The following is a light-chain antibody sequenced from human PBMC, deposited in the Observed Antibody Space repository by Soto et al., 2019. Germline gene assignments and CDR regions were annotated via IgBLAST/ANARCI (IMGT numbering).Light chain of an antibody. CDR3: QAWDSTTAV. CDR1: KLGDKY. CDR2: QDN. J-gene: IGLJ1*01. V-gene: IGLV3-1*01. Sequence: SYELTQPPSVSVSTGQTASITCSGDKLGDKYACWYQQKPGQSPVLVIYQDNKRPSGIPERFSGSNSGNTATLTISGTQAMDEADYYCQAWDSTTAVFGPGTKVTVL.